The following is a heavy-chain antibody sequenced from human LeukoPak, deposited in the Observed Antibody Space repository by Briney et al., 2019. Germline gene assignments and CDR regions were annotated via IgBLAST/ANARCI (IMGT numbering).Heavy chain of an antibody. CDR2: ITSSSSYT. J-gene: IGHJ3*02. CDR1: GITFSNYN. CDR3: AKFVKRGGSGSYDAFDI. V-gene: IGHV3-21*04. Sequence: GGSLRLSCAAPGITFSNYNMNWVRRAPGKGLEWISSITSSSSYTFYADSVKGRFTISRDNSKNTLYLQMNSLRAEDTAVYYCAKFVKRGGSGSYDAFDIWGQGTMVTVSS. D-gene: IGHD3-10*01.